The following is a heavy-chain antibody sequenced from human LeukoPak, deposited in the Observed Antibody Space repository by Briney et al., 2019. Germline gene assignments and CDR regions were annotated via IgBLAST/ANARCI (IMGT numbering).Heavy chain of an antibody. CDR1: GFTFSSYG. CDR2: IWYDGSNK. D-gene: IGHD5-24*01. V-gene: IGHV3-33*01. J-gene: IGHJ4*02. Sequence: GRSLRLSCAASGFTFSSYGMHWVRQAPGKGLEWVAVIWYDGSNKYYADSVKGRFTISRDNSKNTLYLQMNSLRAEDTAVYYSAREGEDGTFDYWGQGTLVTVSS. CDR3: AREGEDGTFDY.